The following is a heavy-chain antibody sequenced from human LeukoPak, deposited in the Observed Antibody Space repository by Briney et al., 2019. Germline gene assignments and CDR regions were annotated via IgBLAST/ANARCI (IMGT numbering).Heavy chain of an antibody. CDR1: GFTFSSYA. V-gene: IGHV3-23*01. CDR3: AKGLTSYYYGMDV. Sequence: PGRSLRLSCAASGFTFSSYAMSWVRQAPGKGLEWVSAISGSGGSTYYADSVKGRFTISRDNSKNTLYLQMNSLRAEDTAVYYCAKGLTSYYYGMDVWGKGTTVTVSS. D-gene: IGHD1-14*01. J-gene: IGHJ6*04. CDR2: ISGSGGST.